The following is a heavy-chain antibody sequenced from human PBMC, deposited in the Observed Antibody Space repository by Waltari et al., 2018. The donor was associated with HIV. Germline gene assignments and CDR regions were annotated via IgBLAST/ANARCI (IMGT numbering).Heavy chain of an antibody. CDR1: GFSVGDHY. V-gene: IGHV3-53*01. Sequence: EVRLVESGGALIQPGGSLRLSCVASGFSVGDHYLTWVRQAPGKGLELVAIIFSGGSTYYADSVRGRFIISRDNSKNTLYLQMNSLTAEDTAIYYCARGLGLTVAVSGIRPFDYWGQGTLVTGSS. J-gene: IGHJ4*02. D-gene: IGHD6-19*01. CDR2: IFSGGST. CDR3: ARGLGLTVAVSGIRPFDY.